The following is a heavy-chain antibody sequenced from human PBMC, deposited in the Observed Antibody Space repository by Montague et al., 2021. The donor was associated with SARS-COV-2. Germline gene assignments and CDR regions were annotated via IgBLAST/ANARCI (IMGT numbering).Heavy chain of an antibody. CDR3: ARDAHIGSTWLFSGYGMDV. CDR1: GDSVSSNNVA. CDR2: TNYRSKWHY. J-gene: IGHJ6*02. D-gene: IGHD6-13*01. Sequence: CAISGDSVSSNNVAWNWIRQSPSRGLEWLGRTNYRSKWHYDYAVXVKSRILIIPNTSENQFSLQLNSVTPEDTAVYYCARDAHIGSTWLFSGYGMDVWGQGTTVTVSS. V-gene: IGHV6-1*01.